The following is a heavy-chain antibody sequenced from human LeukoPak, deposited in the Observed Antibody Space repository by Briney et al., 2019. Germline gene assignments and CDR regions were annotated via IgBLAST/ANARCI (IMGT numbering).Heavy chain of an antibody. CDR2: IKEDGSEI. Sequence: PGGSLRLSCAASGFTFSNYYMNWVRQAPGKGLEWVANIKEDGSEIHYVDVVKGRFTISRDNANNSLYLQMNSLRAEDTAVYYCAGGDYYDSSGLDYWGQGTLVTVSS. V-gene: IGHV3-7*04. CDR1: GFTFSNYY. J-gene: IGHJ4*02. D-gene: IGHD3-22*01. CDR3: AGGDYYDSSGLDY.